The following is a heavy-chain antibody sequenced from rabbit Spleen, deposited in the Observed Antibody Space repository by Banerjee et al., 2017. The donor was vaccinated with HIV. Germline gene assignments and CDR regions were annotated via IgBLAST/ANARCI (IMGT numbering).Heavy chain of an antibody. J-gene: IGHJ4*01. CDR2: IYAGSGGST. V-gene: IGHV1S40*01. Sequence: QSLEESGGDLVKPGASLTLTCTASGFSFSSGYYMYWVRQAPGKGLEWIACIYAGSGGSTYYASWAKGRFTISKASSTTVTLQMTSLTAADTATYFCARGGRDNVGAYFKFWGPGTLVTVS. D-gene: IGHD5-1*01. CDR1: GFSFSSGYY. CDR3: ARGGRDNVGAYFKF.